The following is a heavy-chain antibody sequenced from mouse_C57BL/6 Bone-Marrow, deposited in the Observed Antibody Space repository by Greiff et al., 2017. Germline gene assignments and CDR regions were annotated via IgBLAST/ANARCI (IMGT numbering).Heavy chain of an antibody. CDR3: ARGGFYSNFFAY. CDR1: GYTFTSYW. D-gene: IGHD2-5*01. Sequence: QVQLQQSGTELVKPGASVKLSCKASGYTFTSYWMHWVKQRPGQGLEWIGNINPSNGGTNYNEKFKSKATLTVDKSSSTAYMQLRSLTSEDSAVYYCARGGFYSNFFAYWGQGTLVTVSA. J-gene: IGHJ3*01. CDR2: INPSNGGT. V-gene: IGHV1-53*01.